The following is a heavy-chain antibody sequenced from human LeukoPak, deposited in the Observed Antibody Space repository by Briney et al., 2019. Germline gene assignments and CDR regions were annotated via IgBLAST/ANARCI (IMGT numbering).Heavy chain of an antibody. V-gene: IGHV3-30*02. D-gene: IGHD1-14*01. CDR2: IRSDRSDK. CDR3: AKEVEPSNYYNYCMDI. Sequence: AGETLSLTCAVSGFTFSSNSNHWVWKAPGTGLERVGFIRSDRSDKHYADSVTGRFTISRDNSKNTLYLQMNGLRAEDTAVYYCAKEVEPSNYYNYCMDIWGKGTTVTVSS. CDR1: GFTFSSNS. J-gene: IGHJ6*03.